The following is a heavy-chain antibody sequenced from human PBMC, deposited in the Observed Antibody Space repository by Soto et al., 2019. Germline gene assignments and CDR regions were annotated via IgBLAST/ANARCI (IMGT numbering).Heavy chain of an antibody. CDR1: GYIFTTYG. V-gene: IGHV1-18*01. Sequence: ASVKVSCKASGYIFTTYGISWVRQAPGQGLEWMGWISAYNGHTNYAQNLQGRVTMTTDTSTTTAYMELRSLRSDDTAVYYCVRDQGDIVATRLREGFDYWGQGTLVTVSS. CDR2: ISAYNGHT. J-gene: IGHJ4*02. CDR3: VRDQGDIVATRLREGFDY. D-gene: IGHD5-12*01.